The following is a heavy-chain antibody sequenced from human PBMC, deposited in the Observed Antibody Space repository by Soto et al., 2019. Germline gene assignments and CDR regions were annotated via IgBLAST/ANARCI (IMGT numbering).Heavy chain of an antibody. J-gene: IGHJ1*01. CDR2: SNRKSGGT. CDR1: GYTFTGYY. CDR3: AKGWELRVGDNH. Sequence: VSVKVSCNASGYTFTGYYMHWVRQAPGQGLEWRGFSNRKSGGTNYAQKFQGRVTMTRDTSISTAYMELSRLKSYDTDVYYCAKGWELRVGDNHWGQXTL. D-gene: IGHD1-26*01. V-gene: IGHV1-2*02.